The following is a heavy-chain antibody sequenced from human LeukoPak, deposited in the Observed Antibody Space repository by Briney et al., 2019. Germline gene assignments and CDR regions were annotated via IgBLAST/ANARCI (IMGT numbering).Heavy chain of an antibody. J-gene: IGHJ4*02. CDR1: GGSFSGYY. Sequence: SETLSLACAVYGGSFSGYYWSWIRQPPGKGLELIGEINHSGSTNYNPSLKSRVTISVDTSKNQFSLKLSSVTAADTAVYYCARRWPSSATDYWGQGTLVTVSS. V-gene: IGHV4-34*01. D-gene: IGHD3-22*01. CDR2: INHSGST. CDR3: ARRWPSSATDY.